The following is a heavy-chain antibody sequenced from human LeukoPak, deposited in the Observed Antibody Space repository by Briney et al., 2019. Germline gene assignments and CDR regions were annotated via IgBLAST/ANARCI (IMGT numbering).Heavy chain of an antibody. CDR3: AANGGYSYGFHFDY. CDR1: GFTFSSYA. J-gene: IGHJ4*02. Sequence: GGSLRLSCAAPGFTFSSYAMSWVRQAPGKGLEWVSAISGSGGSTYYADSVKGRFTISRDNSKNTLYLQMNSLRAEDTAVYYCAANGGYSYGFHFDYWGQGTLVTVSS. D-gene: IGHD5-18*01. CDR2: ISGSGGST. V-gene: IGHV3-23*01.